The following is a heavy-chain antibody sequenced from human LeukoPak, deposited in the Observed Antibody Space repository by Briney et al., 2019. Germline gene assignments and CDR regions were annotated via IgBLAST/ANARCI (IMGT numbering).Heavy chain of an antibody. D-gene: IGHD3-9*01. CDR2: IYYSGST. CDR3: ARGTVLRYFDWPFMDV. V-gene: IGHV4-39*07. Sequence: ASETLSLTCTVSGGSISSSSYYWGWIRQPPGKGLEWIGSIYYSGSTYYNPSLKSRVTISVDTSKNQFSLKLSSVTAADTAVYYCARGTVLRYFDWPFMDVWGKGTTVTVSS. J-gene: IGHJ6*03. CDR1: GGSISSSSYY.